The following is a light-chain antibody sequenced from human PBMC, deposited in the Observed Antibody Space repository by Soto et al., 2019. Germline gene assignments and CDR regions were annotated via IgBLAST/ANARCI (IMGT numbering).Light chain of an antibody. J-gene: IGKJ4*01. CDR3: QQRSNWPLT. Sequence: VLGGSPVTQYLSPGERATLSCSASQNVANYLDWYQQKPGQAPRLLIYGSSNMATGIAARFSGSGSGTDFTLTISSVEPEDFAVYYCQQRSNWPLTFGGRTKVDIK. CDR1: QNVANY. V-gene: IGKV3-11*01. CDR2: GSS.